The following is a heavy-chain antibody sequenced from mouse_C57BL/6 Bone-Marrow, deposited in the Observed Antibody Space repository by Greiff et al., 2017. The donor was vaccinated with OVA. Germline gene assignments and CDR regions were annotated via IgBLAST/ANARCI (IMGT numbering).Heavy chain of an antibody. J-gene: IGHJ2*01. CDR1: GYTFTDYE. V-gene: IGHV1-15*01. D-gene: IGHD2-5*01. CDR2: LDPETGGT. Sequence: VQLQQSGAELVRPGASVTLSCKASGYTFTDYEMHWVKQTPVHGLEWIGALDPETGGTAYNQKFQGKAILTADKSSSTAYMELRRLTSEASAVYYCTSSYSSDEDFDYWGQGTTLTVSS. CDR3: TSSYSSDEDFDY.